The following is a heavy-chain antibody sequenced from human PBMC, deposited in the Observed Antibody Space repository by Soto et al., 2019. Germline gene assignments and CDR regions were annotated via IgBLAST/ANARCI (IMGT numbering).Heavy chain of an antibody. V-gene: IGHV1-46*01. CDR2: INPSGGCT. CDR3: SRGETGNAFDI. D-gene: IGHD1-1*01. CDR1: GYTFTSHY. Sequence: ASVKVSCKASGYTFTSHYMHWVRQAPGQGLEWMGIINPSGGCTSYAQKFQGRVTMTMDTSTSTVYMDLSSLSSEDTAVYYCSRGETGNAFDIWGQGTLVTVSS. J-gene: IGHJ3*02.